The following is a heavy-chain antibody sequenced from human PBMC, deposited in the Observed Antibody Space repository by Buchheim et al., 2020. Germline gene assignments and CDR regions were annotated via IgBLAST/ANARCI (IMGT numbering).Heavy chain of an antibody. V-gene: IGHV4-39*01. CDR1: GGSISSGSYY. D-gene: IGHD1-26*01. CDR2: IGHTGDT. Sequence: QLQLQESGPGLVKPSETLSLTCTVSGGSISSGSYYWGWIRQSPGQGLEWIAIIGHTGDTYYNPSLQSRVTISVDTSKNQFSLKLSSVTAADTAVYYCTRHRTVTGSSLSDYWGQGTL. CDR3: TRHRTVTGSSLSDY. J-gene: IGHJ4*02.